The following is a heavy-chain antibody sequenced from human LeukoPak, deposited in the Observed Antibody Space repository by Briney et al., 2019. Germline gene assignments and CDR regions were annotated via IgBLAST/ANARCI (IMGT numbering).Heavy chain of an antibody. J-gene: IGHJ6*03. Sequence: GGSLRLSCAASGFTARSNYMSWARRAPGKGLEWVSVIYSGGSTYYADPVKGRFTISRDNSKSTLYLQMNSLRAEDTAVYYCARGGVNDFWSGYYTGIGDYYYMDVWGKGTTVTVSS. CDR2: IYSGGST. V-gene: IGHV3-53*01. CDR1: GFTARSNY. D-gene: IGHD3-3*01. CDR3: ARGGVNDFWSGYYTGIGDYYYMDV.